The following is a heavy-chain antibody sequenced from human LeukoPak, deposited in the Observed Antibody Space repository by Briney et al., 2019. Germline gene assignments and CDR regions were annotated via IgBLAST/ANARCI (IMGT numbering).Heavy chain of an antibody. CDR1: GFIVSSNY. J-gene: IGHJ4*02. CDR2: ITTSDGNT. V-gene: IGHV3-23*01. Sequence: GGSLRLSCAASGFIVSSNYMSWVRQAPGKGLEWVSTITTSDGNTYYADSVKGRFTVSSDNSKNTLFLQMNSLRAEDTAVYYCAKDGGLWVSAHWGDSWGRGTLVTVSS. D-gene: IGHD7-27*01. CDR3: AKDGGLWVSAHWGDS.